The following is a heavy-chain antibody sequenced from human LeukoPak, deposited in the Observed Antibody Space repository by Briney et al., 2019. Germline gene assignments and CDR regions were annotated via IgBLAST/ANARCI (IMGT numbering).Heavy chain of an antibody. CDR2: IYSGGST. CDR3: ARLYCSGGSCYSYYYYYMDV. Sequence: GGSLRLSCAASGFTVSSNYMSWVRQAPGKGLEWVSVIYSGGSTFYADSVKGRFTISRDKSKNTLYLQMNSLRAENTAVYYCARLYCSGGSCYSYYYYYMDVWGKGTTVTVSS. CDR1: GFTVSSNY. D-gene: IGHD2-15*01. V-gene: IGHV3-53*01. J-gene: IGHJ6*03.